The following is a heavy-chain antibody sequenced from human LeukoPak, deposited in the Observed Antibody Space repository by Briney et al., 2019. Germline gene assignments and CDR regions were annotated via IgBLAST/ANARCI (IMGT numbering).Heavy chain of an antibody. J-gene: IGHJ1*01. CDR2: INPNSGGT. CDR1: GYTFTGYY. V-gene: IGHV1-2*02. Sequence: ASVKVSCKTSGYTFTGYYMHWVRQAPGQGLEWMGWINPNSGGTNYAQKFQGRVTMTRDTSVSTAYMELSRLRSDDTAVYYCAGGYYYDSSGPTTRHWGQGTLVTVSS. D-gene: IGHD3-22*01. CDR3: AGGYYYDSSGPTTRH.